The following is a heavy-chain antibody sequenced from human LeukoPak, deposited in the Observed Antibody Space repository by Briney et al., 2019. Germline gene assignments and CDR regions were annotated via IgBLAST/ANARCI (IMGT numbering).Heavy chain of an antibody. CDR3: TRDRPTGYCSSTSCYNGGNFDY. Sequence: PGGSLRLSCTASGFTSGDYAISWFRQAPGKGLEWVGFIRSKAYGGTTEYAASVKGRFTISRDDSKSIAYLQMNSLKTEDTAVYYCTRDRPTGYCSSTSCYNGGNFDYWGQGTLVTVSS. CDR2: IRSKAYGGTT. V-gene: IGHV3-49*03. CDR1: GFTSGDYA. D-gene: IGHD2-2*02. J-gene: IGHJ4*02.